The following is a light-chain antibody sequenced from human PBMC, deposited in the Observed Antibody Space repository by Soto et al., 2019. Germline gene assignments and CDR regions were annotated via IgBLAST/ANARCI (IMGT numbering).Light chain of an antibody. V-gene: IGLV2-23*01. CDR3: CSYAGSAAVV. CDR1: SSDVGSENL. CDR2: ESS. J-gene: IGLJ2*01. Sequence: QSVLTQPASVSGSPGQSITISCTGTSSDVGSENLVSWYQKHPGKAPKLIIYESSKRHSGVSNRFSGSKSGNTASVTVSGRQAEDEADYYCCSYAGSAAVVFGGGTKVTVL.